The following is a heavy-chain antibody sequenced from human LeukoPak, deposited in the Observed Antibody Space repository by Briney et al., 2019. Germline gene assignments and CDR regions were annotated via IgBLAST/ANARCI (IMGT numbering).Heavy chain of an antibody. V-gene: IGHV3-7*01. D-gene: IGHD6-19*01. CDR3: ASSFDSSVLDY. CDR1: GFTFSSYW. J-gene: IGHJ4*02. Sequence: GGSLRLSCAASGFTFSSYWMSWVRQAPGKGLEWVANIKQDGSEKYYVGSVKGRFTISRDNAKNSLYVHMNSLRAEDTAVYYCASSFDSSVLDYWGQGTLVTVSS. CDR2: IKQDGSEK.